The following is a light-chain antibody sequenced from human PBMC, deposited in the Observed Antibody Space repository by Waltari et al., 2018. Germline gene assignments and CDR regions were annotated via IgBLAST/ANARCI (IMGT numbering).Light chain of an antibody. J-gene: IGKJ2*01. CDR3: MQGTHWPYT. CDR1: QRLVHSDGNTH. CDR2: RVC. V-gene: IGKV2-30*02. Sequence: DVVMTQSPLSLSVTLGQAASISCKSSQRLVHSDGNTHLNWFHQRPGQSPRRLIYRVCNRDSGVPDRFSGSGSGTDFTLKINKVEAEDVGIYYCMQGTHWPYTFGQGTKLDIK.